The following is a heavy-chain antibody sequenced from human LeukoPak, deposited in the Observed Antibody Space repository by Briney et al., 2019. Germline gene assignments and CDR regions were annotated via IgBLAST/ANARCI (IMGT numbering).Heavy chain of an antibody. V-gene: IGHV4-31*03. Sequence: PPQTLSLTCTVSGGSISSGGYYWSWIRQHPGKGLEWIGYIYYSGSTYYNPSPKSRVTISVDTSKNQFSLKLSSVTAADTAVYYCARDNHGDYNNWFDPWGQGTLVTVSS. J-gene: IGHJ5*02. CDR2: IYYSGST. D-gene: IGHD4-17*01. CDR3: ARDNHGDYNNWFDP. CDR1: GGSISSGGYY.